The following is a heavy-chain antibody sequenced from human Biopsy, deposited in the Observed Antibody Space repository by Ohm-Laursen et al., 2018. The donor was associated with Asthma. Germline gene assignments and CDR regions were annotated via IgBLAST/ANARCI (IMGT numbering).Heavy chain of an antibody. V-gene: IGHV4-59*01. CDR1: GVSIRSYY. J-gene: IGHJ4*02. D-gene: IGHD2-15*01. CDR3: AGFCSGGNCPDH. Sequence: SETLSLTCTVSGVSIRSYYWTWIRQPPGKGLEWIGNIHYSGSTCSNPSLKSRVTISVDTSKKQISLRLNSVIAADTAVYYCAGFCSGGNCPDHWGQGTLVTVSS. CDR2: IHYSGST.